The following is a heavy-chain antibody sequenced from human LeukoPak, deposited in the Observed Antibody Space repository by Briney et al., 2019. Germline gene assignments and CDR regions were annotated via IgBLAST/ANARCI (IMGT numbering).Heavy chain of an antibody. J-gene: IGHJ4*02. Sequence: SETLSLTCTVSGGSISSYYWSWIRQPPGKGLEWIGYIYYSGSTNYNPSLKSRVTISVDTSKNQFSLNLSSVTAADTAVYNCAREGAGSARSLDYWGQGTLVTVSS. V-gene: IGHV4-59*12. D-gene: IGHD3-10*01. CDR2: IYYSGST. CDR1: GGSISSYY. CDR3: AREGAGSARSLDY.